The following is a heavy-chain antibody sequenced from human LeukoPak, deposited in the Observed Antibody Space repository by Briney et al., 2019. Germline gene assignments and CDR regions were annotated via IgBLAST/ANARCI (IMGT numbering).Heavy chain of an antibody. Sequence: GGSLRLSCAASGFTFSDYYVSWIRQAPGKGLEWVSYISSSGSTIYYADSVKGRFTISRDNAKNSLYLQMNSLRAEDTAVYYCARDPGEQQLARALGYWGQGTLVTVSS. CDR1: GFTFSDYY. CDR2: ISSSGSTI. V-gene: IGHV3-11*01. J-gene: IGHJ4*02. CDR3: ARDPGEQQLARALGY. D-gene: IGHD6-13*01.